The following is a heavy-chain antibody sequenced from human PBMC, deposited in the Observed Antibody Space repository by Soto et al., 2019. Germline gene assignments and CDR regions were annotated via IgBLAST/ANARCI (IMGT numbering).Heavy chain of an antibody. D-gene: IGHD3-3*01. J-gene: IGHJ5*02. CDR2: INHSGST. CDR1: GGSFSGYY. Sequence: PSETLSLTCAVYGGSFSGYYWSWIRQPPGKGLEWIGEINHSGSTNYNPSLKGRVTISVDTSKNQFSLKLSSVTAADTAVYYCASGRLYYDFWSGYSNWFDPWGQGTLVTVSS. V-gene: IGHV4-34*01. CDR3: ASGRLYYDFWSGYSNWFDP.